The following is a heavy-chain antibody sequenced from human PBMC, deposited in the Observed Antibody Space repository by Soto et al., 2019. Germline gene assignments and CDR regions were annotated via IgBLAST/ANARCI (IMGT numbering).Heavy chain of an antibody. Sequence: QVQLVESGGGLVKPGGSLRLSCAASGFTFSDYYMSWIRQAPGKGLEWVSYISSSSSYTNYADSVKGRFTISRDNAKNSLYLQMNSLRAEDTAVYCCARGRTAMTTVTKPFDYWGQGTLVTVSS. D-gene: IGHD4-17*01. J-gene: IGHJ4*02. CDR1: GFTFSDYY. CDR3: ARGRTAMTTVTKPFDY. V-gene: IGHV3-11*06. CDR2: ISSSSSYT.